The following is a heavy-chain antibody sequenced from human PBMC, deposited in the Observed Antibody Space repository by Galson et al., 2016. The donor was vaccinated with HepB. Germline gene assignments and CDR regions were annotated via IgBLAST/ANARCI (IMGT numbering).Heavy chain of an antibody. CDR1: EFMFTNYV. CDR3: AKGGAGYDYYFDY. CDR2: FSGLGDRT. V-gene: IGHV3-23*01. Sequence: SLRLSCAGSEFMFTNYVTSWVRQAPGKGLEWVSGFSGLGDRTYYADSVKGRFTISRDYSKNMLYLQMNSLRAEDTAVYYCAKGGAGYDYYFDYWGQGILGTVSS. D-gene: IGHD2-2*03. J-gene: IGHJ4*02.